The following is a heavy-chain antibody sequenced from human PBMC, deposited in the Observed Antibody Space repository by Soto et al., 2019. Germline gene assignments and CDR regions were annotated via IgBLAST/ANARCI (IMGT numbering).Heavy chain of an antibody. D-gene: IGHD4-17*01. CDR2: INPSGGGT. CDR3: ASGPNLTDFGVQGYYGMDV. Sequence: QVHLVQSGAEVKKPGASVTFPCKESGYTFRNYYMHWVRQAPGQGLEWVGIINPSGGGTTYAQNCKGRVTMTRDTSTSTVNMELNSLRSEVTAVYYCASGPNLTDFGVQGYYGMDVWSHGTTVTVSS. V-gene: IGHV1-46*01. J-gene: IGHJ6*02. CDR1: GYTFRNYY.